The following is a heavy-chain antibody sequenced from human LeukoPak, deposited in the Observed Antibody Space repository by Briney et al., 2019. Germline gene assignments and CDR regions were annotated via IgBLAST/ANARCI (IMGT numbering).Heavy chain of an antibody. D-gene: IGHD2-2*01. CDR3: ARAVVPAAKPGPFGY. CDR2: IKQDRSEK. V-gene: IGHV3-7*01. CDR1: GFTFSSHW. J-gene: IGHJ4*02. Sequence: PGGSLRLSCAAAGFTFSSHWMSWVRQAPGKGLEWVANIKQDRSEKYYVDSVKGRFTISRDNAKNSLYLQMNRLRAEDTAVYYCARAVVPAAKPGPFGYWGQGTLVTLSS.